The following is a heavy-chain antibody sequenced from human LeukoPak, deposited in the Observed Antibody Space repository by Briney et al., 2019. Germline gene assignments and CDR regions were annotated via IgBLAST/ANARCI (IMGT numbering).Heavy chain of an antibody. CDR2: ISSSGSTI. D-gene: IGHD6-13*01. Sequence: GGSLRLSCAASGFTFSDYYMSWIRQAPGKGLEWVSYISSSGSTISYADSVKGRFTISRDNAKNSLYLQMNSLRAEDTAVYYCARATFDSSSWYNYYYYYGMDVWGQGTTVTVSS. J-gene: IGHJ6*02. V-gene: IGHV3-11*01. CDR3: ARATFDSSSWYNYYYYYGMDV. CDR1: GFTFSDYY.